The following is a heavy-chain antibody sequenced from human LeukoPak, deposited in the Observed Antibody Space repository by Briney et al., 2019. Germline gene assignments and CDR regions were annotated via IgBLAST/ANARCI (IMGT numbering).Heavy chain of an antibody. V-gene: IGHV3-48*03. CDR1: GFTFSSYE. CDR2: ISSSGSTI. CDR3: TRGYCSSTSCHHFDY. J-gene: IGHJ4*02. D-gene: IGHD2-2*01. Sequence: GGSLRLSCAASGFTFSSYEMNWVRQAPGKGLEWVSYISSSGSTIYYADSVKGRFTISRDNAKNSLYLQMNSLRAEDTAVYYCTRGYCSSTSCHHFDYWGQGTLVTVSS.